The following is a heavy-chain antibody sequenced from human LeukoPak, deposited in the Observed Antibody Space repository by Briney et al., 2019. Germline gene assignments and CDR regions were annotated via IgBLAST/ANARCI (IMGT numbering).Heavy chain of an antibody. V-gene: IGHV4-59*01. CDR1: GGSISSYY. CDR2: IYYSGST. CDR3: ARGLGYFDL. J-gene: IGHJ2*01. Sequence: SETLSLTCTVSGGSISSYYWSWIRQPPGKGLEWIGYIYYSGSTNYNPSLKCRVTISVDTSKNQFSLKLSSVTAADTAVYYCARGLGYFDLWGRGTLVTVSS.